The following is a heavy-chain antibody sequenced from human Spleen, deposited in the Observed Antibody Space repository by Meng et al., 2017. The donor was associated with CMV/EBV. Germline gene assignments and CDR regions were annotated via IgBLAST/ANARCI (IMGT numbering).Heavy chain of an antibody. D-gene: IGHD2-2*01. CDR2: INHSGST. V-gene: IGHV4-34*01. CDR3: ARYPYCSSTSCHHSYYFDY. J-gene: IGHJ4*02. Sequence: SFSGYYWSWIRQPPGKGLEWIGEINHSGSTNYNPSLKSRVTKSVDTSKNQFSLKLSSVTAADTAVYYCARYPYCSSTSCHHSYYFDYWGQGTLVTVSS. CDR1: SFSGYY.